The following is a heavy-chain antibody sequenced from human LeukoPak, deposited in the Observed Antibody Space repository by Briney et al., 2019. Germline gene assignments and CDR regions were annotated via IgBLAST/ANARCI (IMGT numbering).Heavy chain of an antibody. J-gene: IGHJ4*02. CDR3: AENYDILTGYPSR. Sequence: TSETLSLTCTVSGGSISSYYWSWIRQPPGKGLEWIGYIYYSGSTNYNPSLKSRVTISVDTSKNQFSLKLSSVTAADTAVYYCAENYDILTGYPSRWGQGTLVTVSS. CDR1: GGSISSYY. D-gene: IGHD3-9*01. V-gene: IGHV4-59*08. CDR2: IYYSGST.